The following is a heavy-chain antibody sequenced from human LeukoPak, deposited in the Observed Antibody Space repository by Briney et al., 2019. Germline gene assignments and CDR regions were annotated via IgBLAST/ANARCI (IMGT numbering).Heavy chain of an antibody. J-gene: IGHJ4*02. D-gene: IGHD4-17*01. CDR3: ARDSYGDYLPPDY. CDR2: IWYDGNNK. Sequence: GGSLRLSCAASGFTFSSYGMHWVRQAPGKGLEWVAVIWYDGNNKYYADSVKGRFTISRDNSKNTLYLQMNSLRAEDTAVYYCARDSYGDYLPPDYWGQGTLVTVSS. CDR1: GFTFSSYG. V-gene: IGHV3-33*01.